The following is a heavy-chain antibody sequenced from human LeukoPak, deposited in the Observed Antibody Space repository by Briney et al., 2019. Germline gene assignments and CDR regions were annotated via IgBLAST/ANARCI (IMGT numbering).Heavy chain of an antibody. J-gene: IGHJ3*02. CDR3: ARIGFCSSSSCSGAFDI. V-gene: IGHV4-31*03. CDR2: IYYSGST. Sequence: SETLSLTCTVSGGSISSGGYYWSWIRQHPGKGLEWIGYIYYSGSTYYNPSLKSRVTISVDTSKNQFSLELSSVTALDTAMYYCARIGFCSSSSCSGAFDIWGQGTMVTVSS. D-gene: IGHD2-2*01. CDR1: GGSISSGGYY.